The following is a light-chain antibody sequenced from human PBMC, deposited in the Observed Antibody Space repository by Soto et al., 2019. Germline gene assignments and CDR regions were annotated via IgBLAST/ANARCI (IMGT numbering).Light chain of an antibody. J-gene: IGLJ3*02. V-gene: IGLV1-47*01. CDR1: GSNIGTNY. CDR2: KNN. Sequence: QSALTQPPSASGTPGQRVTISCSGSGSNIGTNYVYWYQQFPGTAPKLLIYKNNQRPSGVPDRFSGSMSGTSASLAISGLRSEDEADYYCAAWDDSLRVFGGGTQLTVL. CDR3: AAWDDSLRV.